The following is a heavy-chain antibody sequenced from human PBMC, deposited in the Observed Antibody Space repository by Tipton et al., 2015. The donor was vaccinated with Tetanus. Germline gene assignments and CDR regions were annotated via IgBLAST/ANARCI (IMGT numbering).Heavy chain of an antibody. CDR2: VYSSGSA. V-gene: IGHV4-4*07. J-gene: IGHJ4*02. CDR3: ARDSGSGAFDY. CDR1: GGSVNLYF. D-gene: IGHD3-10*01. Sequence: TLSLTCSVPGGSVNLYFWSWIRQPAGKGLEWIGRVYSSGSASYNPSLKSRGSMSIDTSTNHFSLKLTSVTAADTAVYYCARDSGSGAFDYWGLGTPVTVSS.